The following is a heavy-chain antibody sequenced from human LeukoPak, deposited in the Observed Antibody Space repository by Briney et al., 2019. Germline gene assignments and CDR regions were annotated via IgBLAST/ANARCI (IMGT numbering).Heavy chain of an antibody. J-gene: IGHJ5*02. D-gene: IGHD2-2*02. CDR1: GGTFSSYA. CDR3: AGAPDCSSTSCYMDP. Sequence: GASVKVSCKASGGTFSSYAISWVRQAPGQGLEWMGGIIPIFGTANYAQKFQGRVTITTDESTSTAYMELSSLRSEDTVVYYCAGAPDCSSTSCYMDPWGQGTLVTVSS. CDR2: IIPIFGTA. V-gene: IGHV1-69*05.